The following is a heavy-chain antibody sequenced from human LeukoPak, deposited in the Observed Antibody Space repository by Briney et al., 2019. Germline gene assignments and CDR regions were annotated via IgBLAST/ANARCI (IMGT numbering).Heavy chain of an antibody. J-gene: IGHJ3*02. V-gene: IGHV4-30-2*01. CDR3: ARASGRFNAFDI. D-gene: IGHD3-10*01. CDR1: GGSISSGGYS. Sequence: PSQTLSLTCAVSGGSISSGGYSWSWIRQPPGKGLEWIGYIYHSGSTYYNPSLKSRVTISVDRSKNQFSLKLSPVTAADTAVYYCARASGRFNAFDIWGQGTMVTVSS. CDR2: IYHSGST.